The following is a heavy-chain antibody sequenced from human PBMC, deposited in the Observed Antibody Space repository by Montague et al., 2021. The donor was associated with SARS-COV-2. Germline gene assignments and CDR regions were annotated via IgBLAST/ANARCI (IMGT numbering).Heavy chain of an antibody. CDR3: TRGREGNYNYMDV. D-gene: IGHD1-1*01. V-gene: IGHV6-1*01. CDR1: GDSVSSNSAT. CDR2: TYYRSKWYN. J-gene: IGHJ6*02. Sequence: CAISGDSVSSNSATWNWVRQSPSRGLEWLGRTYYRSKWYNDYAVSVRSRVTINPDTSKNQFSLHLNSVTPEDTAIYYCTRGREGNYNYMDVWGQGTTVTVSS.